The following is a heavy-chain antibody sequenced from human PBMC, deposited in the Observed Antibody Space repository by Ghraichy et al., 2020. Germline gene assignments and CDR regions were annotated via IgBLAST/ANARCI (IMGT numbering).Heavy chain of an antibody. V-gene: IGHV3-7*01. CDR3: ARGLCAGHCTSASCHPNWFDP. CDR1: GFTFSDYW. CDR2: IKEDGRAK. J-gene: IGHJ5*02. D-gene: IGHD2-2*01. Sequence: GESLNISCAASGFTFSDYWMSWVRQAPGKWLEWVAYIKEDGRAKHYVDSVKGRFTISRDNAKNSLYVQMNSLRTEDTAVYYCARGLCAGHCTSASCHPNWFDPWGQGTLVTVSA.